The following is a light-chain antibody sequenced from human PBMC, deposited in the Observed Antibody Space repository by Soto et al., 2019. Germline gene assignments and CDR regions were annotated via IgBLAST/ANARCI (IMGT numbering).Light chain of an antibody. J-gene: IGLJ3*02. CDR1: SSNIGAGYD. CDR3: QYYYSSLSGWV. V-gene: IGLV1-40*01. CDR2: GNS. Sequence: QSVLTQPPSVSGAPGQRVTISCTGSSSNIGAGYDVHWYQQLPGTAPKLLIYGNSNRPSGVPDRFSGSKSGTSASLAINGLQAEDEADYYCQYYYSSLSGWVFGGGTKVTVL.